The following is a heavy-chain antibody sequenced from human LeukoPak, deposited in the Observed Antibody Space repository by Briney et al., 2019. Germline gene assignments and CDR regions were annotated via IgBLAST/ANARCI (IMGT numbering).Heavy chain of an antibody. V-gene: IGHV3-73*01. Sequence: GGSLRLSCAASGFTFSGSAMYWVRQASGKGLEWVGRIRSKVKSYATAYAASVKGRFTISRDDSKNTAYLQMNSLKTEDTAVYYCTRLEYSSSQLFDYWGQGTLVTVSS. CDR1: GFTFSGSA. J-gene: IGHJ4*02. D-gene: IGHD6-6*01. CDR3: TRLEYSSSQLFDY. CDR2: IRSKVKSYAT.